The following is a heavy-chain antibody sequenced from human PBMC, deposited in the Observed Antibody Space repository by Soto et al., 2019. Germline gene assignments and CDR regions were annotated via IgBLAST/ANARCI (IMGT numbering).Heavy chain of an antibody. CDR3: ARGDSFTSSWYWFDS. Sequence: QVLLVQSGAEVKKPGASVKVSCEASGYTFTNYEINWVRQAPGQGLEWMGWMNPHNGNKGYAQKFQGRVTMTRNTSIATAYMELSSLRSEDTAVYYCARGDSFTSSWYWFDSWGQGTPVTVSS. D-gene: IGHD6-13*01. CDR2: MNPHNGNK. CDR1: GYTFTNYE. V-gene: IGHV1-8*01. J-gene: IGHJ5*01.